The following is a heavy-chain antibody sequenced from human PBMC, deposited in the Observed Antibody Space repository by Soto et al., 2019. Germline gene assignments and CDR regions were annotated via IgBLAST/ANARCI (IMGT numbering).Heavy chain of an antibody. CDR1: RFTFSSYG. V-gene: IGHV3-30*03. CDR3: ARDQWGYSYGKALLMDV. J-gene: IGHJ6*02. Sequence: PGGSLRLSCAASRFTFSSYGMHWVRQAPGKGLEWVAVISYDGSNKYYADSVKGRFTISRDNSKNTLYLQMNSLRAEDTAVYYCARDQWGYSYGKALLMDVWGQGTTVTVSS. CDR2: ISYDGSNK. D-gene: IGHD5-18*01.